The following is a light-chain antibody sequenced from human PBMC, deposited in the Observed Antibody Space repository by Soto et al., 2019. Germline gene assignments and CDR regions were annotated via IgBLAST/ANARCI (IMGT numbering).Light chain of an antibody. J-gene: IGLJ2*01. CDR2: EVS. V-gene: IGLV2-14*01. Sequence: QSVLTQPASVSGSPGQSITISCTGTSSDVGGYNYVSWYQHHPGKAPKLMIYEVSNRPSGVSNRFSGSKSGNTASLTISGLQAEDEADYYCSSYTSSNTLVFGGGTQVTVL. CDR3: SSYTSSNTLV. CDR1: SSDVGGYNY.